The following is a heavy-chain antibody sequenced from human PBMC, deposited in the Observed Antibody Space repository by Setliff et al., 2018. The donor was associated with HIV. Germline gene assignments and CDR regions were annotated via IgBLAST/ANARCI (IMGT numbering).Heavy chain of an antibody. Sequence: SVKVSCKASGGTFSSYAISWVRQAPGQGLEWMGGISPVFRTANYAQKFQGRVTITADESTSTAYMELSSLRSEDTAVYYCARGATITYYSDYWGQGTLVTVSS. V-gene: IGHV1-69*13. D-gene: IGHD5-12*01. J-gene: IGHJ4*02. CDR3: ARGATITYYSDY. CDR2: ISPVFRTA. CDR1: GGTFSSYA.